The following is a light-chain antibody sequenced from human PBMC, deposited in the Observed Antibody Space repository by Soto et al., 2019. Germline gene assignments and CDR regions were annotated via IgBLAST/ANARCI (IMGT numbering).Light chain of an antibody. CDR2: DVS. CDR1: SSDVGGYNS. Sequence: QSVLTQPASVSGSPGQSITLLCTGTSSDVGGYNSVSWYQQHPGKAPKLMIHDVSNRPSGVSNRFSGSKSGNTASLTISGLQAEDEADYYCSSYTSSSSYVFVTGTKVTVL. J-gene: IGLJ1*01. V-gene: IGLV2-14*01. CDR3: SSYTSSSSYV.